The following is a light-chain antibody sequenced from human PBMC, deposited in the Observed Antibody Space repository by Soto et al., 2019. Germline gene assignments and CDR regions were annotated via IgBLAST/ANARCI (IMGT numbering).Light chain of an antibody. CDR3: QSYDSSLSGSVV. CDR1: SSNIGAGYD. J-gene: IGLJ2*01. V-gene: IGLV1-40*01. CDR2: GNS. Sequence: QSVLTQPPSVSGAPGQRVTISCTGSSSNIGAGYDVHWYQQLPGTAPKLLIYGNSNRPSGVPDRFSGSKSGTSASLAITCLQAEDEADYYCQSYDSSLSGSVVFGGGTKVTVL.